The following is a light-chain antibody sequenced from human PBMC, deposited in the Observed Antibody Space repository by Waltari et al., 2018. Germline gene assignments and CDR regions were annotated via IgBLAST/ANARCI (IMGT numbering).Light chain of an antibody. CDR3: QSFDSGLGGVL. Sequence: QSVLTQPPSVSGAPGQSVTISCTGSRSIIGADHAVHWYQLFPGRAPELLLSGSRNRPAGGPARFSGSKSGTSASLAITGLQAEDEADYYCQSFDSGLGGVLFGGGTQLTVL. V-gene: IGLV1-40*01. J-gene: IGLJ2*01. CDR1: RSIIGADHA. CDR2: GSR.